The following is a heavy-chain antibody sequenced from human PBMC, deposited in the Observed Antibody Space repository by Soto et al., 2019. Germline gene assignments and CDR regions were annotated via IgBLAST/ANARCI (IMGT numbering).Heavy chain of an antibody. CDR2: ISSSSSYI. CDR1: GFTFSSYS. CDR3: ARDPFLDYDSSGYYPDP. Sequence: GGSLRLSCAASGFTFSSYSMNWVRQAPGKGLEWVSSISSSSSYIYYADSVKGRFTISRDNAKNSLYLQMNSLRAEDTAVYYCARDPFLDYDSSGYYPDPWGQGTLVTVFS. D-gene: IGHD3-22*01. V-gene: IGHV3-21*01. J-gene: IGHJ5*02.